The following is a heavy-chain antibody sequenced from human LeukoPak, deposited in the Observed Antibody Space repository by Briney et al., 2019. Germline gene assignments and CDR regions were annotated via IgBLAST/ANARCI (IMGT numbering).Heavy chain of an antibody. V-gene: IGHV1-3*01. CDR3: ATGETPGSYYRS. J-gene: IGHJ5*02. CDR1: GHTFTRRA. CDR2: INVGNGNT. Sequence: ASVKVSCKASGHTFTRRAMHWVRQAPGQRLEWMGWINVGNGNTKYSQKFQGRVTFTRDTSANTAYMEVSSLKSEDMAVYYCATGETPGSYYRSWGQGTLVTVSS. D-gene: IGHD3-10*01.